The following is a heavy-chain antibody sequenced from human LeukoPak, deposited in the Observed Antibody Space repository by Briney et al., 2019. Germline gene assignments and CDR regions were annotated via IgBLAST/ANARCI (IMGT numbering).Heavy chain of an antibody. CDR1: GYTFTGYY. Sequence: ASVKVSCKASGYTFTGYYMHWVRQATGQGLEWMGWMNPNSGNTGYAQKFLGRVTITRDTSISTAYMELSSLRSDDTAVYYCARQRGVTSLSYYYYMDVWGKGTTVTVSS. CDR3: ARQRGVTSLSYYYYMDV. V-gene: IGHV1-8*03. J-gene: IGHJ6*03. CDR2: MNPNSGNT. D-gene: IGHD4-17*01.